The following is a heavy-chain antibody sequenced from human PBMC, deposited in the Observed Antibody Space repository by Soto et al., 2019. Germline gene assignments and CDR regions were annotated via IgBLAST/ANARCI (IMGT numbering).Heavy chain of an antibody. Sequence: SETLSLTCTVSGGSISSYYWSWIRQPPGKGLEWIGYIYYSGSTNYNPSLKSRVTISVDTSKNQFSLKLSSVTAADTAVYYCARDRLGSSSSYAFDIWGQGTMVTVSS. CDR3: ARDRLGSSSSYAFDI. CDR2: IYYSGST. V-gene: IGHV4-59*01. CDR1: GGSISSYY. J-gene: IGHJ3*02. D-gene: IGHD6-6*01.